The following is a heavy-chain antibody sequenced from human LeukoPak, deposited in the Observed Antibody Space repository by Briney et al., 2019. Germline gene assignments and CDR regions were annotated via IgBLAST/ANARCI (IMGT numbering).Heavy chain of an antibody. J-gene: IGHJ4*02. CDR2: ISSSSSYI. Sequence: GGSLRLSCAASGFTFSSYSMNRVRQAPGKGLEWVSSISSSSSYIYYADSVKSRFTIARDKAKNTLYPQMNSLRGEDTAVYYCARGGLALVNFDYWGQGTLVTVSS. D-gene: IGHD4-23*01. V-gene: IGHV3-21*01. CDR1: GFTFSSYS. CDR3: ARGGLALVNFDY.